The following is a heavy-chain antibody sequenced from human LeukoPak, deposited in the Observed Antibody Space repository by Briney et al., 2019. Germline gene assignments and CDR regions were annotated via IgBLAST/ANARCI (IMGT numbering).Heavy chain of an antibody. D-gene: IGHD1-14*01. CDR2: INHSGST. V-gene: IGHV4-34*01. J-gene: IGHJ6*02. CDR3: ARGRGIGMDV. Sequence: SETLSLTCAVYGGSFSGYYWSWIRQPTGKGLEWIGEINHSGSTNYNPSLKSRVTISVDTSKNQFSLKLSSVTAADTAVYYCARGRGIGMDVWGQGTTVTVSS. CDR1: GGSFSGYY.